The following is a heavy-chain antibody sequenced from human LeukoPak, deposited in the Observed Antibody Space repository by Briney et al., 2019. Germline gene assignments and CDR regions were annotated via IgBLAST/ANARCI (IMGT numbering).Heavy chain of an antibody. CDR2: INGDGRDK. CDR3: ARGVSSAIDW. Sequence: GGSLRLSCEASGFTFSTSWMNWVRQAPGKGLEWVANINGDGRDKYYVGSVRGRFTISRDNADNSLYPQMNSLRGDDTAMYYCARGVSSAIDWWGQGTLVTVSS. CDR1: GFTFSTSW. D-gene: IGHD4-11*01. J-gene: IGHJ4*02. V-gene: IGHV3-7*01.